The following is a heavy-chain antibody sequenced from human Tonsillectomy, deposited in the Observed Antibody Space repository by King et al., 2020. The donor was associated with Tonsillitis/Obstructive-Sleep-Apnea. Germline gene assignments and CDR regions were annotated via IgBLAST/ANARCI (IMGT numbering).Heavy chain of an antibody. CDR3: ARQTTVTTFWFDP. D-gene: IGHD4-11*01. CDR2: IYYSGST. V-gene: IGHV4-59*01. J-gene: IGHJ5*02. Sequence: VPLQESGPGLVKPSETLSLTCTVSGGSISSYYWSWIRQPPGKGLEWIGYIYYSGSTNYNPSLKSRVTISVDTSKNQFSLKLSSVTAADTAVYYCARQTTVTTFWFDPWGQGTLVTVSS. CDR1: GGSISSYY.